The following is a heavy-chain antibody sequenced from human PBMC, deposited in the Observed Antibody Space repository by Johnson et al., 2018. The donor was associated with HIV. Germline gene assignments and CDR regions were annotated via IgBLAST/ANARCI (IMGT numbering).Heavy chain of an antibody. CDR3: ARVTLVLDI. D-gene: IGHD4-23*01. V-gene: IGHV3-30*02. J-gene: IGHJ3*02. Sequence: QVLLVESGGGLVQPGGSLRLSCAASGFTFSSYGMHWVRQAPGKGLEWVAFIRYDGSNKYYAESVKGRFTISRDNSKNTLYLQMNSLRAEDTAVYYCARVTLVLDIWGQGTMVTVSS. CDR2: IRYDGSNK. CDR1: GFTFSSYG.